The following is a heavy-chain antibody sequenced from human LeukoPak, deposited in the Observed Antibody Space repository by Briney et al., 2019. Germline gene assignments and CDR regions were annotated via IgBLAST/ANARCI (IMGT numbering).Heavy chain of an antibody. Sequence: SETLSLTCAVYGGSFSGYYWSWIRQPPGKGLEWIGEISHSGSTNYNPSLKSRVTISVDTSKNQFSLKLSSVTAADTAVYYCARGYSSGSGGRPNWFDPWGQGTLVTVSS. CDR3: ARGYSSGSGGRPNWFDP. V-gene: IGHV4-34*01. D-gene: IGHD6-19*01. CDR2: ISHSGST. CDR1: GGSFSGYY. J-gene: IGHJ5*02.